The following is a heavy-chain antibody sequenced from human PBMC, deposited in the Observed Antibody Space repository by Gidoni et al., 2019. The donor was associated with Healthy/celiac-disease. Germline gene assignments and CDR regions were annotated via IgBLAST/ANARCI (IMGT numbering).Heavy chain of an antibody. CDR2: ISYDGSNK. V-gene: IGHV3-30*18. Sequence: QVQLVESGGGVVQPGRSLRLACAASGFTFRSYGMHWVRQATGKGLEWVAVISYDGSNKSYADSVKGRFTISRDNSKNTLYLQMNSLRAEDTAVYYCAKDSLEDYFDHWGQGTLVTVSS. J-gene: IGHJ4*02. CDR1: GFTFRSYG. CDR3: AKDSLEDYFDH.